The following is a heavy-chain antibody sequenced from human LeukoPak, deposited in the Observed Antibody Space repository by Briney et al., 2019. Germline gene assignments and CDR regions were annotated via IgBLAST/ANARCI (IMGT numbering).Heavy chain of an antibody. CDR1: GYTLIELS. Sequence: ASVKVSFKVSGYTLIELSMHWVRQAPGKGLEWMGGFDPEDGETIYAQKFQGRATMTEDTSTDTAYMELSSLRSEDTAVYYCATGARQQLVGRTYYFDYWGQGTLVTVSS. CDR3: ATGARQQLVGRTYYFDY. CDR2: FDPEDGET. J-gene: IGHJ4*02. D-gene: IGHD6-13*01. V-gene: IGHV1-24*01.